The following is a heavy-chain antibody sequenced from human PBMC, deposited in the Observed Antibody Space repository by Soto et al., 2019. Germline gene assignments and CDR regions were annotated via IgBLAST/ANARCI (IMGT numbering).Heavy chain of an antibody. CDR2: ISAYSGNI. J-gene: IGHJ4*02. Sequence: QVQLVQSGADVKKPGASVKVSCKTSGYTFTSYGTSWVRQVPGQGLEGMGWISAYSGNINYAQKFQDRVTRTTDTSTSTAYMELRSLRSDDTAVYYCARDCSGATCSFNYWGQGTLVTVSS. CDR3: ARDCSGATCSFNY. CDR1: GYTFTSYG. D-gene: IGHD2-15*01. V-gene: IGHV1-18*01.